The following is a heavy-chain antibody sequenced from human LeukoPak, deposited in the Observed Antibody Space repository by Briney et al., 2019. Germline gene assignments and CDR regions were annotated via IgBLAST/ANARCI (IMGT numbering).Heavy chain of an antibody. CDR3: ARIQGDAFDI. V-gene: IGHV4-34*01. Sequence: SETLSLTCAVYGGSFSGYYWSWIRQPPGKGLEWIGEINHSGSTNYNPSLKSRVTISVDTSKNQFSLKLSSVTAADTAVYYCARIQGDAFDIWGQGTMVTVSS. D-gene: IGHD5-18*01. CDR2: INHSGST. CDR1: GGSFSGYY. J-gene: IGHJ3*02.